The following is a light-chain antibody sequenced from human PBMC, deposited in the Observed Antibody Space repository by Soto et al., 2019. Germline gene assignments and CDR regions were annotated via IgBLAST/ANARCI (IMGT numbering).Light chain of an antibody. V-gene: IGKV1-39*01. Sequence: LVTYSPYSLPSSVVDEVTTTCRASQSISNYLNWYQQKPGKAPNLLIYAASTLQSGVPSRFSGGGSGTDFTLTISSLQPEDFATYYCQQLNSYTLNFGGGTKVDIK. J-gene: IGKJ4*01. CDR3: QQLNSYTLN. CDR1: QSISNY. CDR2: AAS.